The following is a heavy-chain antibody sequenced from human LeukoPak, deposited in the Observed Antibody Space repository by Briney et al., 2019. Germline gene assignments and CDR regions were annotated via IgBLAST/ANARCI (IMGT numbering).Heavy chain of an antibody. D-gene: IGHD5-24*01. V-gene: IGHV1-2*02. J-gene: IGHJ4*02. Sequence: ASVKVSCKASGYTFTGYYMHWVRLAPGQGLEWMGWINPNSGGTNYAQKFQGRVTMTRDTSISTAYMELSRLRSDDTAVYYCARDHEMATTNYFDYWGQGTLVTVSS. CDR3: ARDHEMATTNYFDY. CDR1: GYTFTGYY. CDR2: INPNSGGT.